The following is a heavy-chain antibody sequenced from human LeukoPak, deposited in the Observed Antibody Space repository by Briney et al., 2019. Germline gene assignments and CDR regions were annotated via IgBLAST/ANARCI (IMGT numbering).Heavy chain of an antibody. J-gene: IGHJ4*02. D-gene: IGHD3-22*01. CDR1: GFPFSTYA. Sequence: GGSLRLSCAASGFPFSTYAMSWVRQAPGKGLEWVSVISGSGGDTYYADSVKGRFTISGDNSKNTVYLQMNSLRAEDTAVYYCAKVPYYYDSSGWYYFDYWGQGTLVTVSS. CDR3: AKVPYYYDSSGWYYFDY. CDR2: ISGSGGDT. V-gene: IGHV3-23*01.